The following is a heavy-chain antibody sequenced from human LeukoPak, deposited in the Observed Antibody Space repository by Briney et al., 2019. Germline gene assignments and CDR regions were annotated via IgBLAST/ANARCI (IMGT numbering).Heavy chain of an antibody. CDR3: AKFGIRGCSSSTRCYTYFFYYGMDV. CDR1: GYSFQDYC. Sequence: GESLKISCKGSGYSFQDYCNGRVRQMPGKGPELMGRIFRHDSDTKYSPSFEGQVTISVDKPISTAYVQWGSLRGSDTAIYYCAKFGIRGCSSSTRCYTYFFYYGMDVWVQGTTVTVCS. CDR2: IFRHDSDT. J-gene: IGHJ6*01. D-gene: IGHD2-2*02. V-gene: IGHV5-51*04.